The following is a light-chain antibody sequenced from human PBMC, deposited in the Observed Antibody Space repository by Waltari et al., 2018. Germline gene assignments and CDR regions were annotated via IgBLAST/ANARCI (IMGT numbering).Light chain of an antibody. J-gene: IGKJ1*01. V-gene: IGKV2-30*01. Sequence: DVVMTQSPLSLPVTLGQPASIPCRSRQSLVNSDGKTYLNWFQQRPGQSPRRLIYKVFNRDSGVPDRFGGSGSGTDFTLTISRVEADDVAVYYCMQATHWPLTFGQGTKVEIK. CDR3: MQATHWPLT. CDR1: QSLVNSDGKTY. CDR2: KVF.